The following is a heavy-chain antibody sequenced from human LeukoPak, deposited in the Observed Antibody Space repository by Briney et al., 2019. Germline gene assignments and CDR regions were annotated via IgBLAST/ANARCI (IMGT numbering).Heavy chain of an antibody. Sequence: GGSLSLPCAASGFTFPSYWMHWVRQAPGRGRVWVSRSNSDGSSTSYADSVKGRFTIPRDNAKHTVYLQVNRLSRDDTGVAYCVRDLANTAAWGEGTPVTASS. CDR2: SNSDGSST. V-gene: IGHV3-74*01. CDR3: VRDLANTAA. CDR1: GFTFPSYW. D-gene: IGHD2-21*02. J-gene: IGHJ5*01.